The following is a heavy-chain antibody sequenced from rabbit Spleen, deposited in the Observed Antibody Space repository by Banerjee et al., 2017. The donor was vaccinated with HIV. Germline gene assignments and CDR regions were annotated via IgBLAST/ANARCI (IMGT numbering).Heavy chain of an antibody. CDR3: ARDLVAVIGWNFGL. Sequence: QSLEESGGDLVKPGGSLALTCKASGFSLTYNHVMCWVRQAPGKGLEWIACINAVTGKAVYASWAKGRFTMSRTSSTTVTLQMTSLTAADTATYFCARDLVAVIGWNFGLWGPGTLITVS. J-gene: IGHJ4*01. D-gene: IGHD1-1*01. V-gene: IGHV1S40*01. CDR1: GFSLTYNHV. CDR2: INAVTGKA.